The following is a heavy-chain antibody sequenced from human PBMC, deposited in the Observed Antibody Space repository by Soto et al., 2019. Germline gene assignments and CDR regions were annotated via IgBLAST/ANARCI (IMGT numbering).Heavy chain of an antibody. CDR2: INSDGSST. D-gene: IGHD3-22*01. V-gene: IGHV3-74*01. CDR1: GFTFSSYW. Sequence: GGSLRLSCAASGFTFSSYWMHWVRQAPGKGLVWVSRINSDGSSTSYADSVKGRFTISRDNAKNTLYLQMNSLRAEDTAVYYCAICASYYDSSGSFDYWCQGTRVTVAS. CDR3: AICASYYDSSGSFDY. J-gene: IGHJ4*02.